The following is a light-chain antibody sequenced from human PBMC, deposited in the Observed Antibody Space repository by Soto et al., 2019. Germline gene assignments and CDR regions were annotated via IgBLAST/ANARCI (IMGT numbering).Light chain of an antibody. J-gene: IGKJ5*01. CDR2: DAS. V-gene: IGKV3-11*01. Sequence: EIVLTQSPVTLSLSPGERATLSCRASQSVSSSLAWYQQKPGQAPRLLIYDASNTATGIPARFSGSGSGTDFTLTISSLEPEDFAIYYCQQRSSSFTFGQGTRLETK. CDR1: QSVSSS. CDR3: QQRSSSFT.